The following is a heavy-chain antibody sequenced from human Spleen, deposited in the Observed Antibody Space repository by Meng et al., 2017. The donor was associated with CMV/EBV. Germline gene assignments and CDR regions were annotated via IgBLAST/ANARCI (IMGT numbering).Heavy chain of an antibody. D-gene: IGHD6-13*01. CDR3: ARLGSAAGDY. CDR2: LSHTGST. J-gene: IGHJ4*02. CDR1: GGSISSSRYY. Sequence: SETLSLTCTVSGGSISSSRYYWSWIRQPPGKGLEWIGSLSHTGSTYYNPSLRSRVTMSMDTSKNQFSLRLNSVTAADTAVYYCARLGSAAGDYWGQGTLVTVSS. V-gene: IGHV4-39*01.